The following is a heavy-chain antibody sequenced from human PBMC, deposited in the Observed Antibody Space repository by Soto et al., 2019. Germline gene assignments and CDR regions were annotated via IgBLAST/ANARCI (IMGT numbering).Heavy chain of an antibody. CDR3: ERGPTLMATVTIFDY. J-gene: IGHJ4*02. D-gene: IGHD4-17*01. V-gene: IGHV4-59*01. CDR2: IYYSGST. CDR1: GGSISSYY. Sequence: SETLSLTCTVSGGSISSYYWSWFRQPPGKGLEWIGYIYYSGSTNYNPSLKSRVTISIDTSKNQFSLKLSSVTAADTAVYYCERGPTLMATVTIFDYWGQGTLVTVSS.